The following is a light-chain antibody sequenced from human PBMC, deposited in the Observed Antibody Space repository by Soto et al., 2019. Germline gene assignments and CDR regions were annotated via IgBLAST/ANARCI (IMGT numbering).Light chain of an antibody. CDR2: GAS. J-gene: IGKJ5*01. V-gene: IGKV3-15*01. Sequence: EIVMTQSPATLSVSPGERATLSCRASQSVSSNLAWYQQKPGQAPRLLIYGASTRATGIPARFSGSGSGTEFTLTISSLQSEDFAVYYCQLGTTFGQGTRLEIK. CDR1: QSVSSN. CDR3: QLGTT.